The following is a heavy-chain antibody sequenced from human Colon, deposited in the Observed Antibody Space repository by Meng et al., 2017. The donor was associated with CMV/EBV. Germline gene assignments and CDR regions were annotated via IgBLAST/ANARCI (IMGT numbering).Heavy chain of an antibody. CDR2: ISSSSSYI. V-gene: IGHV3-21*01. CDR1: GFTFSSYS. CDR3: ARLDMGVGAIDY. D-gene: IGHD1-26*01. J-gene: IGHJ4*02. Sequence: GGSLRLSCAASGFTFSSYSMNWVRQAPGKGLEWVSSISSSSSYIYYADSVKGRFTISRDNAKNSLYLQMNSLRAEDTAVYYCARLDMGVGAIDYWGQGTLDTVSS.